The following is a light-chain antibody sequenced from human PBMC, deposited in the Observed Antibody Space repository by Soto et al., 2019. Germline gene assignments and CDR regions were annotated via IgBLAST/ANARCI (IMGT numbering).Light chain of an antibody. CDR1: QGIRSA. V-gene: IGKV1-6*01. J-gene: IGKJ1*01. CDR3: LQNYNYPRT. Sequence: ILMTQSPSSLSASVGDRVTITCRASQGIRSALGWYQQKPGRAPKVLISAASSLQSGVPSRFSGSGSGTDFTLTISSLQPEDFATYYCLQNYNYPRTFGQGTKVDIK. CDR2: AAS.